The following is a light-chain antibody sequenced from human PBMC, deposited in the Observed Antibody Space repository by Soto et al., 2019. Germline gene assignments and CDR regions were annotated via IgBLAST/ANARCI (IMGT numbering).Light chain of an antibody. CDR2: AAS. V-gene: IGKV1-8*01. CDR1: QGISSY. J-gene: IGKJ4*01. Sequence: AIRMTQSPSSFSASTGDRVTITCRASQGISSYLAWYQQKPGKAPKLLIYAASTLQGGVPSRFSGSGSGTDFILTISSLQPEDFATYYCQQLNSYPLTFGGGTKVDIK. CDR3: QQLNSYPLT.